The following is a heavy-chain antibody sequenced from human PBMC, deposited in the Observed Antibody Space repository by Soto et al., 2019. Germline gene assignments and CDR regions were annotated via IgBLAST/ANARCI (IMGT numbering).Heavy chain of an antibody. V-gene: IGHV1-2*02. CDR1: GYTFVDYY. CDR2: INPNSGGT. CDR3: ARGHSSSGYYY. Sequence: ASVKVSCKASGYTFVDYYMNWVRQAPGQGLEWMGWINPNSGGTKYAQKFQGRVTMTRDTSISTVYMELSRLRSDDTAVYYCARGHSSSGYYYWGQGTLVAASS. D-gene: IGHD3-22*01. J-gene: IGHJ4*02.